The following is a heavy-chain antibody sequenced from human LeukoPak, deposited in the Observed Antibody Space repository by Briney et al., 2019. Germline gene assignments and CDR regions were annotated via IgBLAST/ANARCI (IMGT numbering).Heavy chain of an antibody. CDR2: IGGDGRST. J-gene: IGHJ4*02. CDR3: ARRVGGTPDY. V-gene: IGHV3-23*01. CDR1: GFPFTNHA. Sequence: GSLRLSCAASGFPFTNHAMTWVRQAPGEGLEWVSAIGGDGRSTDYADSVKGRFTISRDNSKNTLYLQMNSLRAEDTALYYCARRVGGTPDYWGLGTLVTVSS. D-gene: IGHD1-26*01.